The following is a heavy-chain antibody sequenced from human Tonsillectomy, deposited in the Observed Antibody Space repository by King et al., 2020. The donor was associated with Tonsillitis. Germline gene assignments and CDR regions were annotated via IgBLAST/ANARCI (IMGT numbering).Heavy chain of an antibody. V-gene: IGHV1-18*01. D-gene: IGHD2-21*02. CDR3: GRIYCGGDCYSGPWDY. Sequence: VQLVESGAEVKKPGASVKVSCKASGYTFTDYGVSWVRQAPGQGLEWMGWISTYNGNTNYAQKLQGRVTMTTNTSTSTAYMELRSLGSDDTAVYYCGRIYCGGDCYSGPWDYWGQGTLVTVSS. CDR2: ISTYNGNT. CDR1: GYTFTDYG. J-gene: IGHJ4*02.